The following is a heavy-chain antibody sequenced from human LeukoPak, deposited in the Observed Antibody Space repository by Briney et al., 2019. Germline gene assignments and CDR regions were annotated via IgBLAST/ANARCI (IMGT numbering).Heavy chain of an antibody. V-gene: IGHV3-74*01. CDR3: ATKQWLAPPPDS. D-gene: IGHD6-19*01. CDR1: GFTFSKYW. Sequence: TGGSLRLSCAASGFTFSKYWMLWGRQAPGKGVESVSRINTDGTVTTYADSVKGRFTVSRDNADNTMFLQMNSVRDEDTAVYYCATKQWLAPPPDSWGQGTPVTVSS. J-gene: IGHJ4*02. CDR2: INTDGTVT.